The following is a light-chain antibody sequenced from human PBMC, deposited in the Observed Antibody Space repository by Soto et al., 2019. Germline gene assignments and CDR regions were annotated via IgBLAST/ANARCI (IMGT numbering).Light chain of an antibody. CDR1: SSDVGGYNY. J-gene: IGLJ1*01. V-gene: IGLV2-8*01. CDR3: SSHSGSVNPCV. Sequence: QSALTQPPSASGSPGQSVTISCTGTSSDVGGYNYVSWYQQHPGKAPTVMIYDVNNRPSGVPDRFSGSKYGNTAALPLSGLQAEDEADYYYSSHSGSVNPCVFGTGTKLTVL. CDR2: DVN.